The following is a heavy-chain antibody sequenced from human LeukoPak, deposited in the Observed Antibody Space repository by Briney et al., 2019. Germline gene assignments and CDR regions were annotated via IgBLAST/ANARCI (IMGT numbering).Heavy chain of an antibody. J-gene: IGHJ4*02. CDR2: IYSGGST. CDR1: GFTVSSNY. Sequence: GGSLRLSCAASGFTVSSNYMSWVRQAPGKGLEWVSVIYSGGSTYYADSVKGRFTISRDNSKNTLYLQMNSLRAEDTAVYYCARAMIQSGLDFDYWGQGTLVTVSS. D-gene: IGHD3/OR15-3a*01. CDR3: ARAMIQSGLDFDY. V-gene: IGHV3-53*05.